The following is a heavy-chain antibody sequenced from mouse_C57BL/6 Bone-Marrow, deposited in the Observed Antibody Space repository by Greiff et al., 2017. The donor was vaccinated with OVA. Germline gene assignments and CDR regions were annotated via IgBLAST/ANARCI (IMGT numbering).Heavy chain of an antibody. J-gene: IGHJ2*01. Sequence: QVQLKQPGAELVKPGASVKLSCKASGYTFTSYWMQWVKQRPGQGLEWIGEIDPSDSYTNYNQKFKGKATLTVDTSSSTAYMQLSSLTSEDSAVYYCARGTHFDYWGQGTTLTVSS. V-gene: IGHV1-50*01. CDR2: IDPSDSYT. CDR1: GYTFTSYW. D-gene: IGHD2-14*01. CDR3: ARGTHFDY.